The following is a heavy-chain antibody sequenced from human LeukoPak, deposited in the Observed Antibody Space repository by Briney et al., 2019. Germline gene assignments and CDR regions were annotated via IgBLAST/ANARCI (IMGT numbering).Heavy chain of an antibody. V-gene: IGHV3-23*01. Sequence: PGGSLRLSCAASGFTFSSYAMSWVRQAPGKGLEWVSAISGSGGSTYYADSVKGRFTISRDNSKNTLYLQMNSLTAEDTAVYYCTRRYGSGWDIFDYWGQGTLVTVSS. D-gene: IGHD6-19*01. CDR2: ISGSGGST. CDR3: TRRYGSGWDIFDY. CDR1: GFTFSSYA. J-gene: IGHJ4*02.